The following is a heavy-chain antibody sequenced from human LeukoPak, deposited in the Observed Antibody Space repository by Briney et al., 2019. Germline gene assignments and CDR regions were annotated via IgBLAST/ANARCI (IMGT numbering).Heavy chain of an antibody. CDR3: AKARRRAILHYYCGMDV. Sequence: AGSLRLSCAASGFTFSSYAMSWVRQAPGKGLEWVSAIYGSGGSTYYTDSVKGRFTISRDNSTNTLYMQMKTLRAEGTALYYCAKARRRAILHYYCGMDVWGQGTTVTVSS. D-gene: IGHD2-15*01. V-gene: IGHV3-23*01. CDR2: IYGSGGST. J-gene: IGHJ6*02. CDR1: GFTFSSYA.